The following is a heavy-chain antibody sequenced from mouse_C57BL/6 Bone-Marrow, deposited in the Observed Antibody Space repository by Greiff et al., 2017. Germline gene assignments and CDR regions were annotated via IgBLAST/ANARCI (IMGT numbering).Heavy chain of an antibody. CDR2: IYPRSGNT. D-gene: IGHD1-1*01. CDR1: GYTFTSYG. Sequence: QVQLQQSGAELARPGASVKLSCKASGYTFTSYGISWVKQRTGQGLEWIGEIYPRSGNTYYNEKFKGKATLTADKSSSTAYMELRSLTSEDSAVYFWARYPYYDGSGDYYAMDYWGQGTSVTVSS. J-gene: IGHJ4*01. V-gene: IGHV1-81*01. CDR3: ARYPYYDGSGDYYAMDY.